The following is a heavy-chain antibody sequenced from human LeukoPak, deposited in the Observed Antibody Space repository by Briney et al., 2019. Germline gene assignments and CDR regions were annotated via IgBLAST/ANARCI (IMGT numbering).Heavy chain of an antibody. D-gene: IGHD3-22*01. J-gene: IGHJ4*01. V-gene: IGHV4-4*07. CDR3: AHHFAVRGFDY. CDR2: ISSIGSV. CDR1: GGSISNYY. Sequence: SETLSLTCTVSGGSISNYYWSWIRPSAGKGLEWIGRISSIGSVNYNPSLKSLATMSVNTSNNQFSLRRTFLTAAATALYYAAHHFAVRGFDYWGHGTLVTVSS.